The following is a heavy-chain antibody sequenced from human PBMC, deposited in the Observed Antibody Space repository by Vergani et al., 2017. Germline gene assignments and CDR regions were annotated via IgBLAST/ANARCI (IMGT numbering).Heavy chain of an antibody. CDR1: GYSFTSYW. V-gene: IGHV5-51*03. J-gene: IGHJ1*01. D-gene: IGHD2-2*01. CDR3: ASPPLGCSSTSCPAYFQH. CDR2: IYPGDSDT. Sequence: EVQLVQSGAEVKKPGESLKISCKGSGYSFTSYWIGWVRQMPGKGLEWMGIIYPGDSDTRYSPSFQGQVTISADKSISTAYLQWSSLKASDTAMYYCASPPLGCSSTSCPAYFQHWGQGTLVTVSS.